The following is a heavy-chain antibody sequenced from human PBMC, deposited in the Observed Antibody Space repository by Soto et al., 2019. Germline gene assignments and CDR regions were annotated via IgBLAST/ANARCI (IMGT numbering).Heavy chain of an antibody. Sequence: GGSLRLSCTASASRFPFISYEMNWVLQAPGKGLEWISYISSSGTTMYYADSVKGRFTISRDNAENSLFLQMNSLRAEDTAVYYCAREYNWNDAFDHWGQGNLVTVSS. CDR3: AREYNWNDAFDH. CDR2: ISSSGTTM. CDR1: ASRFPFISYE. V-gene: IGHV3-48*03. D-gene: IGHD1-20*01. J-gene: IGHJ4*02.